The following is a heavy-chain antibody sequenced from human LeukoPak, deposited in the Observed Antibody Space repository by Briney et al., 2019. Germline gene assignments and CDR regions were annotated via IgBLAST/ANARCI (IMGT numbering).Heavy chain of an antibody. Sequence: SETLSLTCTVSGGSISTYYWSWLRQPPGKGLEWIGYVYYSGSTNYNPSLKSRVTISVDTSKNQFSLKLSSVTAADTAVYYCARGARYYGSGRWRVYYFDYWGQGTLVTVSS. CDR3: ARGARYYGSGRWRVYYFDY. CDR1: GGSISTYY. J-gene: IGHJ4*02. D-gene: IGHD3-10*01. CDR2: VYYSGST. V-gene: IGHV4-59*12.